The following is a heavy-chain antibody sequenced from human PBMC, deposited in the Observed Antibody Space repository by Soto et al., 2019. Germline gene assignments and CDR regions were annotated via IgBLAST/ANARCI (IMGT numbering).Heavy chain of an antibody. D-gene: IGHD3-10*01. V-gene: IGHV3-23*01. CDR3: AKAPMVRAPSWSYGMDV. CDR2: ISGSGGST. CDR1: GFTFSSYA. J-gene: IGHJ6*02. Sequence: SLRLSCAASGFTFSSYAMSWVRQAPGKGLEWVSAISGSGGSTYYADSVKGRFTISRDNSKNTLYLQMNSLRAEDTAVYYCAKAPMVRAPSWSYGMDVWGQGTTVTVSS.